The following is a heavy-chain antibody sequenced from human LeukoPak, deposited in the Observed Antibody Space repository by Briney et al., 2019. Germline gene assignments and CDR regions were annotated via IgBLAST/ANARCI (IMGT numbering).Heavy chain of an antibody. D-gene: IGHD6-13*01. V-gene: IGHV3-13*01. Sequence: GGSLRLSCAASGFTFSSYDMHWVRQATGKGLEWVSAIGTAGDTYYPGSVKGRFTISRENAKTSLYLQMNSLRAGDTAVYYCARGGAAAGTTEFDYWGQGTLVTVSS. CDR1: GFTFSSYD. J-gene: IGHJ4*02. CDR3: ARGGAAAGTTEFDY. CDR2: IGTAGDT.